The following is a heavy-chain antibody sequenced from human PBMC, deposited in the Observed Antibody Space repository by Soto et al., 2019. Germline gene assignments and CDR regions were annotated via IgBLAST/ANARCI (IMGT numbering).Heavy chain of an antibody. CDR1: GASISGSGYY. Sequence: PSETMSLTCSVSGASISGSGYYWGWLNKPPGKGLEWIGSVDYGGITYYNPSLKTRLSISVESSRTHFSLRLTSVTAADTALYYCVRHRVSDILTGASAPGGQGTLVTVS. D-gene: IGHD3-9*01. CDR3: VRHRVSDILTGASAP. CDR2: VDYGGIT. J-gene: IGHJ5*02. V-gene: IGHV4-39*01.